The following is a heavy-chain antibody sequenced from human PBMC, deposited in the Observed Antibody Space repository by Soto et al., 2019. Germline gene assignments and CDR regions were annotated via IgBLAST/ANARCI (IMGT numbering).Heavy chain of an antibody. V-gene: IGHV3-74*01. CDR3: AREMWYTEEFDY. J-gene: IGHJ4*02. CDR2: INSDGSST. CDR1: GFTFSSYW. D-gene: IGHD1-1*01. Sequence: GGSLRLSCAASGFTFSSYWMHWVRQAPGKGLVWVPRINSDGSSTSYADSVKGRFTISRDNAKNTLYLQMNSLRAEDTAVYYCAREMWYTEEFDYWGQGTLVTVSS.